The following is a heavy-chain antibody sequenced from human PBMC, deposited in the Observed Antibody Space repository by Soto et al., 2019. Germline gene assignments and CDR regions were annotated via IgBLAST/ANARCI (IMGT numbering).Heavy chain of an antibody. J-gene: IGHJ4*02. CDR1: GGTXSSYT. D-gene: IGHD1-26*01. CDR3: ARGSPSPFDY. Sequence: ASVKVXCKASGGTXSSYTISWVRQAPGQGLEWMGRIIPILGIANYAQKFQGRVTITADKSTSTAYMELSSLRSEDTAVYYCARGSPSPFDYWGQGTLVTVSS. V-gene: IGHV1-69*02. CDR2: IIPILGIA.